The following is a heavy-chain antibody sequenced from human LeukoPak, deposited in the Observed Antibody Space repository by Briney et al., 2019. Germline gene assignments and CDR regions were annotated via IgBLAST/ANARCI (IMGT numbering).Heavy chain of an antibody. D-gene: IGHD3-22*01. CDR3: ARGRQDVTMIVVVMTAVSYYLDV. CDR2: MNPSGST. J-gene: IGHJ6*03. Sequence: PSETLSLTCAVYGGSFSGYYWTWIRQTSEKGLEWIGEMNPSGSTNYNPSLKSRVTISVDTSKNQFSLELSSVTAADTAVYYCARGRQDVTMIVVVMTAVSYYLDVWGKGTTVTVSS. CDR1: GGSFSGYY. V-gene: IGHV4-34*01.